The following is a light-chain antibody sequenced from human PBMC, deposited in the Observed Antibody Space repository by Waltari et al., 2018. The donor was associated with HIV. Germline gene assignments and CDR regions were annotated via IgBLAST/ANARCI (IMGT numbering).Light chain of an antibody. J-gene: IGLJ2*01. V-gene: IGLV2-8*01. CDR1: SSDVGGYDY. CDR3: SSYAGSNNLGV. Sequence: QSALTQPPSASGSPGQSVTISCTGTSSDVGGYDYVSWYQQHPGKAPKLIIYEVNKRPSGVPDRFSGSKSGNTASLTVSGLQSEDEADYYYSSYAGSNNLGVFGGGTKLTVL. CDR2: EVN.